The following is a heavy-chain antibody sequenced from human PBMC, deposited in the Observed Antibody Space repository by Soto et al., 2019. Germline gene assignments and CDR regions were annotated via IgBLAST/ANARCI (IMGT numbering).Heavy chain of an antibody. J-gene: IGHJ3*02. D-gene: IGHD2-8*02. CDR3: AKATATGGGAFEI. CDR2: ILVGGIT. Sequence: SRRTFCAVSVLICSDYDMSLVRKAPGKGLEWVSTILVGGITQYEDSVRGRLTISRDTSKNTVYMQMKSLTPGDTALYYCAKATATGGGAFEIYGQETKAPVPS. V-gene: IGHV3-23*01. CDR1: VLICSDYD.